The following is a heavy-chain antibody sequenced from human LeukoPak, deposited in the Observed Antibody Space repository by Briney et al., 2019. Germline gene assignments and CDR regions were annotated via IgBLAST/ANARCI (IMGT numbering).Heavy chain of an antibody. CDR2: ISGSGVSA. J-gene: IGHJ4*02. CDR1: GFTFSSYA. D-gene: IGHD3-10*01. CDR3: AKDTVAMIRGLMAL. V-gene: IGHV3-23*01. Sequence: PGGSLRLSCAASGFTFSSYAMSWVRQAPGRGLEWVSAISGSGVSAYYADSVKGRFTISRDNPKNTLSLQMNSLRAEDTAVYYCAKDTVAMIRGLMALWGQGTLVTVSS.